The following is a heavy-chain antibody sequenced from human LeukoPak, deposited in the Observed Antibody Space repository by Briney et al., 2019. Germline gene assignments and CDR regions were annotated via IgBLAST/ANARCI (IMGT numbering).Heavy chain of an antibody. D-gene: IGHD3-3*02. CDR2: IHPDGSIT. V-gene: IGHV3-74*03. J-gene: IGHJ5*02. CDR1: GFTISNYW. CDR3: APQQAFSPYNWFDP. Sequence: GGSLRLSCVGSGFTISNYWMHWVRQAPGTGLVWVSRIHPDGSITTYADSVKGRFTISRDNTKNTLYLQMNSLRAEDTAVYYCAPQQAFSPYNWFDPWGQGTLVTVSS.